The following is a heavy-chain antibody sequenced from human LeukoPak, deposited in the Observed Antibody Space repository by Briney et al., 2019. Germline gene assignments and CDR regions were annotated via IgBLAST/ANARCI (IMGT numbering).Heavy chain of an antibody. CDR3: ARGAAYCSSTSCYRRYSYGIDY. CDR2: INHSGST. V-gene: IGHV4-34*01. CDR1: GGSFSGYY. D-gene: IGHD2-2*01. J-gene: IGHJ4*02. Sequence: PSETLSLTCAVYGGSFSGYYWSWIRQPPGKGLEWIGEINHSGSTNYNPSLKSRVTISVDTSKNQFSLKLSSVTAADTAVYYCARGAAYCSSTSCYRRYSYGIDYWGQGTLVTVS.